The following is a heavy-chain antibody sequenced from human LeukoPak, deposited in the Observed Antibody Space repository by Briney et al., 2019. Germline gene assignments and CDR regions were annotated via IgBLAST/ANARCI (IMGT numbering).Heavy chain of an antibody. D-gene: IGHD4-17*01. V-gene: IGHV3-23*01. CDR2: ISGSGGST. Sequence: GGSLRLSCAASGFTFSSYAMSWVRQAPGKGLEWVSAISGSGGSTYYADSVKGRFTISRDNSKNTLYLQMNSLRAEDTAVYYCVYYGDDANLDYWGQGTLVTVSS. CDR1: GFTFSSYA. J-gene: IGHJ4*02. CDR3: VYYGDDANLDY.